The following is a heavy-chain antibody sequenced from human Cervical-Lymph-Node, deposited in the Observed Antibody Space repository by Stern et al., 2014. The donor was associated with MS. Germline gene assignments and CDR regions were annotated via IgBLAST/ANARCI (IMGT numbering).Heavy chain of an antibody. J-gene: IGHJ6*02. D-gene: IGHD2-2*01. V-gene: IGHV3-33*01. CDR2: IGYDGSDR. CDR3: AGGYCRSTSCAYGMDV. Sequence: QMQLVQSGGGVVQPGRSLRLSCAASGFTFSNYGMHWVRQAPGKGLGWGAVIGYDGSDRDYGDFVKGRFTISGDNSKSTLYLEMNSLRVEDTAVYYCAGGYCRSTSCAYGMDVWGQGTTVTVSS. CDR1: GFTFSNYG.